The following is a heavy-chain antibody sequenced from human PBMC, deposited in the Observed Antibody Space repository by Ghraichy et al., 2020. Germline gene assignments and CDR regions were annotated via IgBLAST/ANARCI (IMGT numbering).Heavy chain of an antibody. J-gene: IGHJ2*01. V-gene: IGHV4-59*08. CDR2: IHGGGVT. D-gene: IGHD2/OR15-2a*01. CDR1: GGSISDYY. Sequence: LSLTCTVSGGSISDYYGSWIRQSPGKGLEWIGYIHGGGVTKYNPSLKSRITISLDTSRKQISLKLSSVTAADTAIYYCARHNNHWYFELWGRGTLVTVAS. CDR3: ARHNNHWYFEL.